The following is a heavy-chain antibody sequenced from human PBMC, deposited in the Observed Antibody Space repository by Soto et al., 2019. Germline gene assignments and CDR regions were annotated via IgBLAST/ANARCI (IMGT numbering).Heavy chain of an antibody. CDR1: GFTFSSYG. CDR2: IWYDGSNK. V-gene: IGHV3-33*01. CDR3: ARDRDIVATITDAFDI. J-gene: IGHJ3*02. Sequence: GGSLRLSCAASGFTFSSYGMHWVRQAPGKGLEWVAVIWYDGSNKYYADSVKGRFTISRDNSKNTLYLQMNSLRAEDTTVYYCARDRDIVATITDAFDIWGQGTMVTVSS. D-gene: IGHD5-12*01.